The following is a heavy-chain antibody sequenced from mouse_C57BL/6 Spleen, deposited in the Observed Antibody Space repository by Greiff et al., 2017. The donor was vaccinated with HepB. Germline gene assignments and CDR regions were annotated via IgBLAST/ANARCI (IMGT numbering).Heavy chain of an antibody. CDR1: GYTFTDYN. Sequence: EVQLVESGPELVKPGASVKMSCKASGYTFTDYNMHWVKQSHGKSLEWIGYINPNNGGTSYNQKFKGKATLTVNKSSSTAYMELRSLTSEDSAVYYCARGGLYDGYPFAYWGQGTLVTVSA. CDR3: ARGGLYDGYPFAY. D-gene: IGHD2-3*01. J-gene: IGHJ3*01. V-gene: IGHV1-22*01. CDR2: INPNNGGT.